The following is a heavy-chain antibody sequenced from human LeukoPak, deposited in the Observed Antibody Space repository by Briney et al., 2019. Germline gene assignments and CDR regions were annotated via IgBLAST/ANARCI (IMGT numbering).Heavy chain of an antibody. CDR3: ATGAYYQIDY. J-gene: IGHJ4*02. CDR2: IYYSGST. Sequence: SETLSLTCTVSGGSISSYYWSWIRQPPGKGLEWVGYIYYSGSTYYNPSLKSRVTISVDMSKNQFSLKLNSVTAADTAVYYCATGAYYQIDYWGQGTLVTVSS. V-gene: IGHV4-59*12. CDR1: GGSISSYY. D-gene: IGHD3-10*01.